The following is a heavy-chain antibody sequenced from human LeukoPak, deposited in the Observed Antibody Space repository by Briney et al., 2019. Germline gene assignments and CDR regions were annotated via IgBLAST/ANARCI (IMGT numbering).Heavy chain of an antibody. J-gene: IGHJ4*02. CDR3: ARLRRGHYFDY. V-gene: IGHV4-34*01. D-gene: IGHD3-16*01. Sequence: SETLSLTCAVYGGSFSGYYWSWIRQPPGKGLEWIGEINHSGSTNYNPSLKSRVTISVDTSKNQFSLKLSSVTAADTAVYYCARLRRGHYFDYWGQGTLVTVSS. CDR1: GGSFSGYY. CDR2: INHSGST.